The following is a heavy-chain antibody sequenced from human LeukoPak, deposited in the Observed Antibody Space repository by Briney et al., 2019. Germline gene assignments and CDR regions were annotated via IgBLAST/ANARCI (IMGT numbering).Heavy chain of an antibody. Sequence: PSETLSLTCTVSGGSISSSSYYWGWIRQPPGKGLEWIGSIYYSGSTYYNPSLKSRVTISVDTSKNQFSLKLSSVTAADTAVYYCARDTIAAGTLDAFDIWGQGTMVTVSS. CDR3: ARDTIAAGTLDAFDI. CDR2: IYYSGST. J-gene: IGHJ3*02. D-gene: IGHD6-25*01. V-gene: IGHV4-39*07. CDR1: GGSISSSSYY.